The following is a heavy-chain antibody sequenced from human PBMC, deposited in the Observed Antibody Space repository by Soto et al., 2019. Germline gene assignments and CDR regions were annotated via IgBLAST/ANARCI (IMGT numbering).Heavy chain of an antibody. Sequence: QVQLVESGGGVVQPGTSLRLSCAVSGFTFSGYGMHWVRQAPGKGLEWVAVIWFDGSNTNYGDSVKGRFTISRDDSKNSLYLQMNSLRAEDTAVYYCTRDRDSMRGYDYCDHWGLGTLVTVSS. CDR1: GFTFSGYG. CDR3: TRDRDSMRGYDYCDH. J-gene: IGHJ4*02. V-gene: IGHV3-33*01. CDR2: IWFDGSNT. D-gene: IGHD4-4*01.